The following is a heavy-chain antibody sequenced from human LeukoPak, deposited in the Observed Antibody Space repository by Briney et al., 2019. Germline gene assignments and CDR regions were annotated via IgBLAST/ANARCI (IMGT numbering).Heavy chain of an antibody. Sequence: GGSLRLSCAASGFTFSSYWMSWVRQAQGKGLECVANIKPDGSEKYYVDSVKGRFTISRDNAKNSLYLQMNSLRAEDTAVYYCARDLGHGDYGRHLDYWGQGTLVTVSS. J-gene: IGHJ4*02. CDR1: GFTFSSYW. D-gene: IGHD4-17*01. CDR2: IKPDGSEK. CDR3: ARDLGHGDYGRHLDY. V-gene: IGHV3-7*03.